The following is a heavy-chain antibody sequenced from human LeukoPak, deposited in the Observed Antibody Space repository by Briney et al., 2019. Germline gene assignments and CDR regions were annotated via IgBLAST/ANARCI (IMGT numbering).Heavy chain of an antibody. V-gene: IGHV3-9*01. CDR1: GFTFDDYA. J-gene: IGHJ4*02. Sequence: GGSLRLSCAASGFTFDDYAMHWVRRAPGKGLEWVSGISWNNGIIDYAASVKGRFTISRDNAKNTLYLQMNSLRAEDTAVYYCAKVPRKYCSSTSCYSYWGQGTLVTVSS. CDR2: ISWNNGII. D-gene: IGHD2-2*02. CDR3: AKVPRKYCSSTSCYSY.